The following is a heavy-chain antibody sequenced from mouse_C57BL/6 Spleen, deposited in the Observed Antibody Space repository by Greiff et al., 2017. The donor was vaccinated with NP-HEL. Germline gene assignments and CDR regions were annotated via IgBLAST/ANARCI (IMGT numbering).Heavy chain of an antibody. Sequence: EVNVVESGGGLVKPGGSLKLSCAAFGFTFSDYGMHWVRQAPEKGLEWVAYISSGSSTIYYADTVKGRFTISRDNAKNTLFLQMTSLRSEDTAMYYCARDVYYGSSSYYAMDYWGQGTSVTVSS. J-gene: IGHJ4*01. CDR3: ARDVYYGSSSYYAMDY. D-gene: IGHD1-1*01. V-gene: IGHV5-17*01. CDR1: GFTFSDYG. CDR2: ISSGSSTI.